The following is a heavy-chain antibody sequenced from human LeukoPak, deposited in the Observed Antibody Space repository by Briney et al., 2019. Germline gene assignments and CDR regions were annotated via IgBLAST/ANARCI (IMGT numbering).Heavy chain of an antibody. CDR1: GFSFSSYE. V-gene: IGHV3-48*03. CDR3: ARSLDTAMVLSPSYFDS. CDR2: ISRSATTI. Sequence: GGSLRLSCEVSGFSFSSYEMNWVRQAPGKGLEWVSYISRSATTISYADSVKGRFTISRDNAKNSPYLQMNSLRTEDTAVYYCARSLDTAMVLSPSYFDSWGQGTLVTVSS. D-gene: IGHD5-18*01. J-gene: IGHJ4*02.